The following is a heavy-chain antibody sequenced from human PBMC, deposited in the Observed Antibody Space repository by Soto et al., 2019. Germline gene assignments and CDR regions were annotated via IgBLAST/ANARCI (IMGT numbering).Heavy chain of an antibody. Sequence: QVQLVQSGAEVKKPGSSVKVSCKAYGGAFSRNAIRWVRQAPGQGLEWMGGIIPIFGPANYAQKFQGRVTITADKSTNTAYMELNSLRSEDTAVYYCARERGIGTIRDYYYAMDVWGQGTSVTVSS. CDR1: GGAFSRNA. V-gene: IGHV1-69*06. J-gene: IGHJ6*02. D-gene: IGHD3-16*01. CDR2: IIPIFGPA. CDR3: ARERGIGTIRDYYYAMDV.